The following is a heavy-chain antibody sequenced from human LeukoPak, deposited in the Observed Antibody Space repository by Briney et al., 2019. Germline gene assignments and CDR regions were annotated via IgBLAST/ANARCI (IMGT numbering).Heavy chain of an antibody. J-gene: IGHJ4*02. CDR1: GFTFSSYA. CDR3: AKSLGVGGYTRYKGFDQ. V-gene: IGHV3-23*01. Sequence: SGGSLRLSCAASGFTFSSYAMNWVRQAPGKGLEWVLSMSGSDGSTYYADFVKGRFTISRDNSKNTLHLQMNSLRAEDTAVYYCAKSLGVGGYTRYKGFDQWGQGTLVTVSS. CDR2: MSGSDGST. D-gene: IGHD5-24*01.